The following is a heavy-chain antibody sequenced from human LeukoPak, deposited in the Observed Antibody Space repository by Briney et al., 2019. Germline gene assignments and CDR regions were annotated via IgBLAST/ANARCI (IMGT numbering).Heavy chain of an antibody. J-gene: IGHJ4*02. V-gene: IGHV4-30-2*01. D-gene: IGHD4-17*01. CDR2: ISHTGNT. Sequence: SQTLSVTCAVSGGSISSGGYSWSWIRQPPGKGLEWIGYISHTGNTFYNPSLKSRVTISVDRSKNQFSLKLSSVTAADTAVYYCARGADYGDPYLDYWGQGTLVTVSS. CDR3: ARGADYGDPYLDY. CDR1: GGSISSGGYS.